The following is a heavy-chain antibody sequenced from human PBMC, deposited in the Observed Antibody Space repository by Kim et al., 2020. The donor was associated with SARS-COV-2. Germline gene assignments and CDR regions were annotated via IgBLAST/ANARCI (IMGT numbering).Heavy chain of an antibody. CDR2: INTGNGNT. V-gene: IGHV1-3*04. CDR1: GYTFTSYA. J-gene: IGHJ4*02. CDR3: ARVARGGQSDY. D-gene: IGHD2-15*01. Sequence: ASVKVSCKASGYTFTSYAMHWVRQAPGQRLEWMGWINTGNGNTKYSQKFQGRVTITRDTSASTAYMELSSLRSEDTAVYYCARVARGGQSDYWGQGTLVTVSS.